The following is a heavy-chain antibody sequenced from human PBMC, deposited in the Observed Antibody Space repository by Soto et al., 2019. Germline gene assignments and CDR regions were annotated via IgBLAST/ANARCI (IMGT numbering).Heavy chain of an antibody. CDR2: IYYSGST. V-gene: IGHV4-31*03. Sequence: PSETLSLTCTVSGGSISSGGYYWSWIRQHPGKGLEWLGYIYYSGSTYYNPSLKSRVTISVDTSKNQFSLKLSSVTAADTAVYYCARSGYSYKPSVGRGYSYGLFDYWGQGTLVTVSS. D-gene: IGHD5-18*01. CDR1: GGSISSGGYY. CDR3: ARSGYSYKPSVGRGYSYGLFDY. J-gene: IGHJ4*02.